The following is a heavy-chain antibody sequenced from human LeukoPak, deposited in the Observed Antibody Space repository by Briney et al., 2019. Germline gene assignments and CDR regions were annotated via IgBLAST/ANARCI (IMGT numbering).Heavy chain of an antibody. CDR2: IYSDNT. D-gene: IGHD4/OR15-4a*01. CDR1: GFTFSSYG. Sequence: AGGSLRLPCAASGFTFSSYGMSWVREAPGKGLEWVSFIYSDNTHYSDSVKGRFTISRDNSKNTLYFQMNSLRAEDTAVYYCARRAGAYSHPYDYWGQGTLVTVSS. V-gene: IGHV3-53*01. J-gene: IGHJ4*02. CDR3: ARRAGAYSHPYDY.